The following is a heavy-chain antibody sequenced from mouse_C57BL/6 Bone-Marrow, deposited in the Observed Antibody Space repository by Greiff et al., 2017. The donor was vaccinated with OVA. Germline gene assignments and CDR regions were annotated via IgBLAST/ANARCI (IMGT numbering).Heavy chain of an antibody. CDR3: ARGEGTMFAY. CDR1: GFTFSSYA. J-gene: IGHJ3*01. V-gene: IGHV5-4*01. D-gene: IGHD1-1*02. Sequence: EVQLQQSGGGLVKPGGSLKLSCAASGFTFSSYAMSWVRQTPEKRLEWVATISDGGSYTYYPDNVKGRFTISRDNAKNNLYLQMSHLKSEDTAMYYCARGEGTMFAYWGQGTLVTVSA. CDR2: ISDGGSYT.